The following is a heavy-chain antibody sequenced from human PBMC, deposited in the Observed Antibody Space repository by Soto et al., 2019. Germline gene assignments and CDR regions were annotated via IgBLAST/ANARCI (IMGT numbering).Heavy chain of an antibody. CDR3: AREASAPGTFREDASDI. V-gene: IGHV1-69*12. Sequence: QGQLVQSGAEVKKSGSSGNVACKVSGDTFSNYAINWVRRAPGQGLEWMGAIVPIFRTTNYAQKFQGRVTITADESTITAYMELSRLRSDDTATYYCAREASAPGTFREDASDIWGQGTKVTVSS. CDR2: IVPIFRTT. CDR1: GDTFSNYA. D-gene: IGHD1-7*01. J-gene: IGHJ3*02.